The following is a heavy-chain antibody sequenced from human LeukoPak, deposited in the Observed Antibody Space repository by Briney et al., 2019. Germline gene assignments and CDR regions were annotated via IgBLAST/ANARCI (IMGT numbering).Heavy chain of an antibody. Sequence: PGGSLRLSCAASGFTVSSNYMSWVRQAPGKGLELVANINADGSDKYFMDSVKGRFSISRDNANNRLYLQMTSLRAEDTAVYYCMPGRGYWGQGTLVAVSS. CDR2: INADGSDK. CDR1: GFTVSSNY. CDR3: MPGRGY. V-gene: IGHV3-7*01. J-gene: IGHJ4*02. D-gene: IGHD2-8*02.